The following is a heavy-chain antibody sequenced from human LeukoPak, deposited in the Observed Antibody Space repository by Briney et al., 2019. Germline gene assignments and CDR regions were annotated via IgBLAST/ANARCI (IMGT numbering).Heavy chain of an antibody. J-gene: IGHJ4*02. CDR3: ARMVPGWNFDY. CDR1: GGPITNYY. Sequence: SETLSLTCTVSGGPITNYYWSWIRQPPGKGLEWIGNIYDSGSTNYNPSLKSRVTISVDTSKNHFSLKLTSVTAADTAVYYCARMVPGWNFDYWGQGTLVTVSS. V-gene: IGHV4-59*08. CDR2: IYDSGST. D-gene: IGHD6-19*01.